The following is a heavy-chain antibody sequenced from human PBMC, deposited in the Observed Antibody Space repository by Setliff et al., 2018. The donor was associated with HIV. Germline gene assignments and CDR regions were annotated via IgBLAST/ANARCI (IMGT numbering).Heavy chain of an antibody. V-gene: IGHV4-4*07. Sequence: SETLSLTCTVSGGSISSYYWSWIRQPAGKGLEWIGRIYTSGSTNYDPSLKSRVTMSVDTSKNQFSLKLSSVTAADTAVYYCARGYCSGGSCYFSVDAFDIWGQGTMVTVSS. CDR3: ARGYCSGGSCYFSVDAFDI. CDR1: GGSISSYY. CDR2: IYTSGST. D-gene: IGHD2-15*01. J-gene: IGHJ3*02.